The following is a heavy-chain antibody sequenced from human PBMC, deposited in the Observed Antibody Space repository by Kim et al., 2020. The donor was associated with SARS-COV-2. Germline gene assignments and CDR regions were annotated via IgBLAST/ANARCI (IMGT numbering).Heavy chain of an antibody. CDR3: AKDIFFSCGGDCQGPH. D-gene: IGHD2-21*01. Sequence: GGSLRLSCAASGFTFGDYAMHWVRQAPGKGLEWVSGISWNSGSIGYADSVKGRFTISRDNAKNSLYLQMNSLRAEDTALYYCAKDIFFSCGGDCQGPHWGQGTLVTVSS. J-gene: IGHJ4*02. CDR2: ISWNSGSI. CDR1: GFTFGDYA. V-gene: IGHV3-9*01.